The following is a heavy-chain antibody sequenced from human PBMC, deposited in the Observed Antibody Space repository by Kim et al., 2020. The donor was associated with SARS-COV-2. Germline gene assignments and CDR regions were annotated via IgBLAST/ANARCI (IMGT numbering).Heavy chain of an antibody. V-gene: IGHV3-30*07. CDR3: ARGNGFYGGLSGYFDL. Sequence: SVKGPFTISTDNSKNTLYLQRNSLRAEDTAVYYCARGNGFYGGLSGYFDLWGRGTLVTVSS. D-gene: IGHD4-17*01. J-gene: IGHJ2*01.